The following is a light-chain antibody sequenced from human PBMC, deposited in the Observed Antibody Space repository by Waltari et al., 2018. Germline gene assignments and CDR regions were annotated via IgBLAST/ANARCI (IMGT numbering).Light chain of an antibody. Sequence: ERATLSCRASQSVSSNYLAWYQQKPGQAPRLLIYGASSRATGIPDRFSGSGSGTDFTLTISRLEPEDFAVYYCQQYGSSPLTFGQGTKLEIK. CDR1: QSVSSNY. CDR2: GAS. CDR3: QQYGSSPLT. J-gene: IGKJ2*01. V-gene: IGKV3-20*01.